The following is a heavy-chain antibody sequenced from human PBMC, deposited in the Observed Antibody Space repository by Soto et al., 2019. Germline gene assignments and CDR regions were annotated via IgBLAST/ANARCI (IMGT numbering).Heavy chain of an antibody. Sequence: VGSLRLSCAASGFTFSSYGMHWVRQAPGKGLEWVAVISYDGSNKYYADSVKGRFTISRDNSKNTLYLQMNSLRAEDTAVYYCAAHYYDSSGYYYMPYWGQGTLVTVSS. V-gene: IGHV3-30*03. D-gene: IGHD3-22*01. CDR1: GFTFSSYG. CDR3: AAHYYDSSGYYYMPY. J-gene: IGHJ4*02. CDR2: ISYDGSNK.